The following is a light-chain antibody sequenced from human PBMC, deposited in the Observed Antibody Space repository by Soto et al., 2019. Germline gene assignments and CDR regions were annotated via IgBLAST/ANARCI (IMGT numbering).Light chain of an antibody. CDR1: QSISSW. CDR2: DVS. V-gene: IGKV1-5*01. Sequence: IRMAQSAAARAASVRYKVTITCRASQSISSWLAWYQQKPGKAPKLLIYDVSSLESGLQSRFSGSRSGTEFPLTITILQPDASATYDSQAHKTYSAAFGHGTRWIS. CDR3: QAHKTYSAA. J-gene: IGKJ1*01.